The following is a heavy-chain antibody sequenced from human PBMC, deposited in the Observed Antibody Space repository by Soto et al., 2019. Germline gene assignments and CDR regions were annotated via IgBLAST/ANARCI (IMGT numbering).Heavy chain of an antibody. J-gene: IGHJ4*02. CDR1: GFTFSNYW. CDR3: ASVAI. V-gene: IGHV3-7*01. CDR2: IKQDGSEK. Sequence: EVQLVESGGGLVQPGGSLRLSCAASGFTFSNYWMSWVRQAPGKGLEWVANIKQDGSEKNYVDSVKGRFTISRDNAKNSPDLQMNSLRAEDTAVYYCASVAIWGQGTPVTVSS. D-gene: IGHD5-12*01.